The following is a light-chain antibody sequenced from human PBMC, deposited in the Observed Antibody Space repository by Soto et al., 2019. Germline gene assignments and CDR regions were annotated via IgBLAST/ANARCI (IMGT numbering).Light chain of an antibody. J-gene: IGKJ4*01. Sequence: EIGLTQSPATLSLSPCERATLSCKSSQSVSSYLAWYQQKPGQAPRLLIYGASNRATGIPERFSGSGSGTDFTLTISRLEPEDFAVYYCQQYGRSPRLTFGGGTKVDIK. CDR3: QQYGRSPRLT. CDR1: QSVSSY. V-gene: IGKV3-20*01. CDR2: GAS.